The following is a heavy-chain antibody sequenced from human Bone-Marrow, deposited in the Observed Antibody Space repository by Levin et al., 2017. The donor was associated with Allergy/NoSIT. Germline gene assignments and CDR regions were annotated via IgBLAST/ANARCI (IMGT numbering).Heavy chain of an antibody. CDR2: ISSSGSDM. CDR3: AKGIIGDVRVAHKEAFDI. J-gene: IGHJ3*02. Sequence: GGSLRLSCAASGFTFDDFGMHWVRQVPGKGLEWVSSISSSGSDMYYVDSVRGRFTISRDNAKNSLTLQMNSLRAEDTAVYYCAKGIIGDVRVAHKEAFDIWGQGTMVSVSS. D-gene: IGHD2-8*02. V-gene: IGHV3-21*01. CDR1: GFTFDDFG.